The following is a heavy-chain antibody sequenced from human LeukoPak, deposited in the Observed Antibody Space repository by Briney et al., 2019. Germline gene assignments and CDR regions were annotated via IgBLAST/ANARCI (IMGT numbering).Heavy chain of an antibody. CDR3: ARETAGLDYGDYPTEFDY. V-gene: IGHV5-51*01. CDR2: IYPGDSDT. D-gene: IGHD4-17*01. J-gene: IGHJ4*02. CDR1: GYSFNTYW. Sequence: GESLKISCQGFGYSFNTYWIGWVRQMPGKGLEWMGIIYPGDSDTRYSPSFQGQVTISADKSISTAYLQWSSLKASDTAMYYCARETAGLDYGDYPTEFDYWGQGTLVTVSS.